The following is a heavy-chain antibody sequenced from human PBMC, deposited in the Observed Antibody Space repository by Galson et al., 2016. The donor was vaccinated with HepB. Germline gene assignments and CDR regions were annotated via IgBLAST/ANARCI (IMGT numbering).Heavy chain of an antibody. Sequence: SLRLSCAASGFTFSSYGMSWVRQAPGKGLEWVSVIGATGRTTYYADSVTGRFTISRDNSKNTVYLQMNSLRAEDTAVYYCAGYCRGGSCSGHGSFDYWSQGTLVTVSS. CDR1: GFTFSSYG. D-gene: IGHD2-15*01. CDR2: IGATGRTT. CDR3: AGYCRGGSCSGHGSFDY. V-gene: IGHV3-23*01. J-gene: IGHJ4*02.